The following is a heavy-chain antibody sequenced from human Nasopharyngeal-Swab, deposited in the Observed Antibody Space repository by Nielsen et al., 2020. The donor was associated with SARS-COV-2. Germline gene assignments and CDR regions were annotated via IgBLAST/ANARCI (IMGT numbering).Heavy chain of an antibody. D-gene: IGHD1-7*01. Sequence: GKSLKISCVASGFTFSGYTMNWVRQAPGKGLEWISSISSTTPYIYYADSVKGRFTISRDNAKNSLYLQMNFLRVEDTAMYYCARDTGGPPNYFDPWGQGTLVTVSS. CDR2: ISSTTPYI. CDR3: ARDTGGPPNYFDP. CDR1: GFTFSGYT. V-gene: IGHV3-21*01. J-gene: IGHJ5*02.